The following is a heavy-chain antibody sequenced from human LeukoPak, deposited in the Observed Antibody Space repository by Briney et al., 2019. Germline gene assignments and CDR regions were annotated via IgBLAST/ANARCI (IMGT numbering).Heavy chain of an antibody. CDR2: INPTGTGT. Sequence: ASVKVSCKASGYTFINNWMHWVRQAPGQGLEWIGLINPTGTGTLYAQKLQGRVTMTTDTSTSTAYMELRSLRFDDTAVYYCARVIYDSSGYYLLFDYWGQGTLVTVSS. J-gene: IGHJ4*02. CDR3: ARVIYDSSGYYLLFDY. V-gene: IGHV1-46*01. CDR1: GYTFINNW. D-gene: IGHD3-22*01.